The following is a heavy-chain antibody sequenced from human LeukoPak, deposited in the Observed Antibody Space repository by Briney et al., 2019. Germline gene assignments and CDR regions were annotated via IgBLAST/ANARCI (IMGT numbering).Heavy chain of an antibody. CDR3: ARDQDGDFLFDY. CDR1: GFTFADYA. D-gene: IGHD4-17*01. V-gene: IGHV3-48*03. Sequence: GGSLRLSCTASGFTFADYAMSWVRQAPGKGLEWVSYISSSGSTIYYADSVKGRFTISRDNAKNSLYLQMNSLRAEDTAVYYCARDQDGDFLFDYWGQGTLVTVSS. J-gene: IGHJ4*02. CDR2: ISSSGSTI.